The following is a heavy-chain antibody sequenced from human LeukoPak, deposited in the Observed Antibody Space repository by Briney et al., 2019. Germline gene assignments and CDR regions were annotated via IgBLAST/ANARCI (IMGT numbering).Heavy chain of an antibody. J-gene: IGHJ6*04. CDR3: AELGITMIGGV. V-gene: IGHV3-21*01. CDR2: ISRSSNYK. CDR1: GFTFSSYS. Sequence: GGSLRLSCAASGFTFSSYSMNWVRQAPGKGLEWVSSISRSSNYKYYADSVKGRFTISRDNAKNSLYLQMNSLRAEDTAVYYCAELGITMIGGVWGKGTTVTISS. D-gene: IGHD3-10*02.